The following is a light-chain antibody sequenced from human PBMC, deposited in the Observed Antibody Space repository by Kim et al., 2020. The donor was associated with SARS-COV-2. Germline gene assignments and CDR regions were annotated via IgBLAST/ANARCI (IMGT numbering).Light chain of an antibody. CDR1: SLRSYY. J-gene: IGLJ2*01. CDR3: NSRDSSGNFVV. Sequence: SSELTQDPAVSVALGQTVRITCQGDSLRSYYASWNQQKPGQAPVLVIYGKNNRPSGIPDRFSGSSSGNTASLTITGAQAEDEADYYCNSRDSSGNFVVFGGGTQLTVL. V-gene: IGLV3-19*01. CDR2: GKN.